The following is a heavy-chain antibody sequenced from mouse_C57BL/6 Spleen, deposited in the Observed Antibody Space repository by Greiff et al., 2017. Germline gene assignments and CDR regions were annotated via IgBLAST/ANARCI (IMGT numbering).Heavy chain of an antibody. CDR2: IYPGDGDT. Sequence: LVESGAELVKPGASVKISCKASGYAFSSYWMNWVKQRPGKGLEWIGQIYPGDGDTNYNGKFKGKATLTADKSSSTAYMQLSSLTSEDSAVYFCARYDGSSPLDYWGQGTTLTVSS. D-gene: IGHD1-1*01. CDR3: ARYDGSSPLDY. J-gene: IGHJ2*01. V-gene: IGHV1-80*01. CDR1: GYAFSSYW.